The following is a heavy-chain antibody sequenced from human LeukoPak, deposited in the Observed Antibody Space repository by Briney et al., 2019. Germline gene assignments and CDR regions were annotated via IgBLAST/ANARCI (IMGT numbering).Heavy chain of an antibody. CDR2: IYSSGST. J-gene: IGHJ6*04. V-gene: IGHV4-4*09. CDR3: ARFTYTTRPSDV. Sequence: SETLSLTCSVSNGSISGYYWSWIRQPPGQTLEWIGYIYSSGSTNYNPSLQSRVTMSVDTSMNQFSLRLSSVTAADTAIYHCARFTYTTRPSDVWGKGTTVTVSS. CDR1: NGSISGYY. D-gene: IGHD3-16*01.